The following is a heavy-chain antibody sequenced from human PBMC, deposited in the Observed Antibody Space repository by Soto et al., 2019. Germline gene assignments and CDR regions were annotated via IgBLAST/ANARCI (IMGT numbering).Heavy chain of an antibody. CDR1: GFTFSSYA. CDR2: ISGGGDIT. Sequence: EVQLLESGGDLVQPGGSLRLSCAASGFTFSSYAVSWVRQAPGEGLECVSSISGGGDITIYADSVKGRFTISRDNSKNTLYLQMNSLRAEDTAVYSCARARVGSATRSGLYVWGQGTTVTVSS. D-gene: IGHD1-26*01. V-gene: IGHV3-23*01. CDR3: ARARVGSATRSGLYV. J-gene: IGHJ6*02.